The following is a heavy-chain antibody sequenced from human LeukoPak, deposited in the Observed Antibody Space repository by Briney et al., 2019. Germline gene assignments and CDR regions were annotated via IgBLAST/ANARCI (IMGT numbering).Heavy chain of an antibody. CDR3: ALRLQLEHTDYFDY. D-gene: IGHD1-1*01. V-gene: IGHV3-30*02. Sequence: PGGSLRLSCAASGFTFSSYGMHWVRQAPGKGLEWVAFIRYDGSNKYYADSVKGRFTISRDNSKNTLYLQMNSLRSDDTAVYYCALRLQLEHTDYFDYWGQGTLVTVSS. J-gene: IGHJ4*02. CDR2: IRYDGSNK. CDR1: GFTFSSYG.